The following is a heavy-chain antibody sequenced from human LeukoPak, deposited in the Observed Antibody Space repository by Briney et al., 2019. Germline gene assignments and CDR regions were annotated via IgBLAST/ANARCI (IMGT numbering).Heavy chain of an antibody. CDR2: INHSGST. V-gene: IGHV4-34*01. CDR1: GGSFSGYY. Sequence: SETLSLTCAVYGGSFSGYYWSWIRQPPGKGLEWIGEINHSGSTNYNPSLKSRVTISVDTSKNQFSLKLSSVTAADTAVYYCARVEGIVATIFAFDYWGQGTLVTVSS. CDR3: ARVEGIVATIFAFDY. D-gene: IGHD5-12*01. J-gene: IGHJ4*02.